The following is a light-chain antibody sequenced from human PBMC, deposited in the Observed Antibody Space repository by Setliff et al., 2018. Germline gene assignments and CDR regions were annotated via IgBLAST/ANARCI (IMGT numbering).Light chain of an antibody. V-gene: IGLV2-11*01. CDR3: SSYAGNFLFV. J-gene: IGLJ1*01. CDR2: DVT. CDR1: SSDVGAYNY. Sequence: QSALTQPASVSGSPGQSVTISCTGSSSDVGAYNYVSWYQQHPGKAPKLMIYDVTKRPSGAPDRFSGSKSANTASLTISGLQAEDEADYYCSSYAGNFLFVFGIGTKVTVL.